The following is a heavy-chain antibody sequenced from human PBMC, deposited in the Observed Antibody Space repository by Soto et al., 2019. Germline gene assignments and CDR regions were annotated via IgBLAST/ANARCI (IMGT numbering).Heavy chain of an antibody. D-gene: IGHD3-22*01. J-gene: IGHJ4*02. CDR2: IYPGDSDT. Sequence: GGSLKISCSGSGYSLTSDWIGWVRQMPWKGLEWMGIIYPGDSDTRYSPSFQGQVTISADKSISTAYLQWSSLKASDTAMYYCARLQRYDRYYFDYWGQGTLVTV. V-gene: IGHV5-51*01. CDR1: GYSLTSDW. CDR3: ARLQRYDRYYFDY.